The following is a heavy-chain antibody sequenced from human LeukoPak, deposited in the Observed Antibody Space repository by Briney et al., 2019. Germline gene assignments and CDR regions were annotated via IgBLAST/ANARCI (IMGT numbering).Heavy chain of an antibody. CDR2: INPNSGGT. J-gene: IGHJ4*02. Sequence: ASVKVSCKASGYTFTGYYMHWVRQAPGQGLEWMGWINPNSGGTNYAQKFQGRVTMTRDTSISTAYMELSRLRSDDTAVYYCAGVGREYSSGWYRGGAFDYWGQGTLVTVSS. CDR1: GYTFTGYY. V-gene: IGHV1-2*02. D-gene: IGHD6-19*01. CDR3: AGVGREYSSGWYRGGAFDY.